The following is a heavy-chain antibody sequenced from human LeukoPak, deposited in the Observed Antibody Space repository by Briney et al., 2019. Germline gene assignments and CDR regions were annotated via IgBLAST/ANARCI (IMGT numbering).Heavy chain of an antibody. D-gene: IGHD6-13*01. CDR3: ASQLAAAAWGAFDI. J-gene: IGHJ3*02. CDR1: GYSFISYW. CDR2: IYPGDSDT. Sequence: KPGESLKISCKGSGYSFISYWIGWVRQMPGKGLEWMGIIYPGDSDTRYSPSFQGQATISADKSISTAYLQWSSLKASDTAMYYCASQLAAAAWGAFDIWGQGTMVTVSS. V-gene: IGHV5-51*01.